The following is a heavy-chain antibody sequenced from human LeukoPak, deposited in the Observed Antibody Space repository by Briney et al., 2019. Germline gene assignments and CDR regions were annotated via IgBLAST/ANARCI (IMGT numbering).Heavy chain of an antibody. CDR3: ARDRNYGDYVAYYFYRMYV. D-gene: IGHD4-17*01. J-gene: IGHJ6*02. CDR2: IPNSSWYI. CDR1: GQCFNGYN. Sequence: GGSLRFFCAACGQCFNGYNMIGVRQARGRGREGVSSIPNSSWYIYYAGSVEGRFTISRDNPENSLYVHMSTVSAEDTAVYFFARDRNYGDYVAYYFYRMYVWGQGTTVTVAS. V-gene: IGHV3-21*01.